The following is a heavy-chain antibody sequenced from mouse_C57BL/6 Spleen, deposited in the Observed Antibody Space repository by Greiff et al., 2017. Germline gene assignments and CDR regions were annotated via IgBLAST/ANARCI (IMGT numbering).Heavy chain of an antibody. CDR3: TFATVVAPGFAY. CDR2: IDPENGDT. Sequence: VQLQQSGAELVRPGASVKLSCTASGFNIKDDYMHWVKQRPEQGLEWIGWIDPENGDTEYASKFQGKATITADTSSNTAYLQLSSLTSEDTAVYYCTFATVVAPGFAYWGQGTLVTVSA. D-gene: IGHD1-1*01. V-gene: IGHV14-4*01. J-gene: IGHJ3*01. CDR1: GFNIKDDY.